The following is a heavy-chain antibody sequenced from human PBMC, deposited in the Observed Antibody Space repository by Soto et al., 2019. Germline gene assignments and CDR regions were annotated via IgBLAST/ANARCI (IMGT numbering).Heavy chain of an antibody. J-gene: IGHJ6*02. CDR3: ASWVGDYYDSSGYTLGTGYYYYYGMDV. D-gene: IGHD3-22*01. CDR1: GYTFTSYY. V-gene: IGHV1-46*01. CDR2: INPSGGST. Sequence: ASVKVSCKASGYTFTSYYMHWVRQAPGQGLEWMGIINPSGGSTSYAQKLQGRVTMTRDTSTSTVYMELSSLRSEDTAVYYCASWVGDYYDSSGYTLGTGYYYYYGMDVWGQGTRVTVSS.